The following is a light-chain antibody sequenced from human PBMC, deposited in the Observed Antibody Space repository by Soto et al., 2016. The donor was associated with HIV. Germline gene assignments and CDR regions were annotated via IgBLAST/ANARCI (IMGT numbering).Light chain of an antibody. J-gene: IGLJ3*02. Sequence: SYVLTQPPSVSVAPGKTARITCGGNNIGSKSVHWYQQKPGQAPVMVLFADSDRPSGIPERFSGSNSGNTATLTISRVEAGDEADYYCQVWDSSSDHLWVFGGGTKLTVL. CDR1: NIGSKS. CDR3: QVWDSSSDHLWV. V-gene: IGLV3-21*03. CDR2: ADS.